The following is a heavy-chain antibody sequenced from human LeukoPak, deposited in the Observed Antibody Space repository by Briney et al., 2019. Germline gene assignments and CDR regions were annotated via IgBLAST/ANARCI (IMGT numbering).Heavy chain of an antibody. D-gene: IGHD3-22*01. J-gene: IGHJ1*01. V-gene: IGHV3-30-3*01. CDR1: GFTFSSYA. CDR3: ARGGRYYDSSGYYVEYFQH. CDR2: ISYDGSNK. Sequence: GGSLRLSCAASGFTFSSYAMHWVRQAPGKGLEWVAVISYDGSNKYYAGSVKGRFTISRDNSKNTLYLQMNSLRAEDTAVYYCARGGRYYDSSGYYVEYFQHWGQGTLVTVSS.